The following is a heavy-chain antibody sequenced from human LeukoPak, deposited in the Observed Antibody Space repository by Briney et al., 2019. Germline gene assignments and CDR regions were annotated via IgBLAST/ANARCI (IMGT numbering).Heavy chain of an antibody. J-gene: IGHJ4*02. V-gene: IGHV3-21*01. D-gene: IGHD6-19*01. Sequence: GGSLRLSCAASGFTFSSYSMNWVRQAPGKGLEWVSTISSSSSYIYYADSVKGRFTISRDNAKNSLYLQMNSLRAEDTAVYYCARHDARAVAMDYWGQGTLVTVSS. CDR2: ISSSSSYI. CDR1: GFTFSSYS. CDR3: ARHDARAVAMDY.